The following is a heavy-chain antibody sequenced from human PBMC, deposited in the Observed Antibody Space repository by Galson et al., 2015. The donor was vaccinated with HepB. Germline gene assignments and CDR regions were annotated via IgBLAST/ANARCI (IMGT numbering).Heavy chain of an antibody. CDR2: IYWDDDK. V-gene: IGHV2-5*02. CDR1: GFSLSTSGVG. CDR3: AHIGGSWYYLDAFDI. J-gene: IGHJ3*02. D-gene: IGHD6-13*01. Sequence: ALVKPTQTLTLTCTFSGFSLSTSGVGVGWIRQPPGKALEWLALIYWDDDKRYSPSLKSRLTITKDTSKNQVVLTMTNMDPVDTATYYCAHIGGSWYYLDAFDIWGQGTMVTVSS.